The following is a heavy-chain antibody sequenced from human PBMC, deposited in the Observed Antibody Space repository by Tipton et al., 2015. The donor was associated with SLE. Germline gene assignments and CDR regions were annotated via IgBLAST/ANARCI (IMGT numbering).Heavy chain of an antibody. V-gene: IGHV4-39*07. CDR3: ARADGDYPG. CDR1: GGSISSSSYY. CDR2: IYYSGST. D-gene: IGHD4-17*01. Sequence: TLSLTCTVSGGSISSSSYYWGWIRQPPGKGLEWIGSIYYSGSTYYNPSLKSRVTISVDTSKNQFSLKLSPVTAADTAVYYCARADGDYPGWGQGTLVTVSS. J-gene: IGHJ4*02.